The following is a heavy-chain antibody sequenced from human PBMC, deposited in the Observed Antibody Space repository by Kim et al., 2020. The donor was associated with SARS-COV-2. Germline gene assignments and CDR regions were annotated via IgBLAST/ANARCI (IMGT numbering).Heavy chain of an antibody. CDR3: ARENYYGFYDC. D-gene: IGHD3-10*01. Sequence: GGSLRLSCAASGFTFSSYWMSLVRQAPGKGLEWVANIKQDGSEKYYVDSVKGRFTISRDNAKNSLYLQMNSLRAEDTAVYYCARENYYGFYDCWGQGTLVTVSS. J-gene: IGHJ4*02. V-gene: IGHV3-7*03. CDR2: IKQDGSEK. CDR1: GFTFSSYW.